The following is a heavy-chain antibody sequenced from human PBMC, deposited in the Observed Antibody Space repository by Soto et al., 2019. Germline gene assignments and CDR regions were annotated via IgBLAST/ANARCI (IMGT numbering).Heavy chain of an antibody. CDR3: ARFYGDYLNWFDP. CDR1: GGSISSGVYY. D-gene: IGHD4-17*01. J-gene: IGHJ5*01. Sequence: PSETLSLTCTVSGGSISSGVYYWGWIRQPPGKGLEWIGYIYYSGSTYYNPSLKSRVTISVDTSKNQFSLKLTSVTAADTAVYYCARFYGDYLNWFDPWGQGTQVTVSS. CDR2: IYYSGST. V-gene: IGHV4-30-4*01.